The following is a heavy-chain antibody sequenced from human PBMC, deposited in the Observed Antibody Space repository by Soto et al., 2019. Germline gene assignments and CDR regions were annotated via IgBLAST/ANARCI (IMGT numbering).Heavy chain of an antibody. CDR2: IYYSGST. CDR3: QGNMVRGVKLHDY. J-gene: IGHJ4*02. Sequence: SETLSLTCTVSGGSISSGGYYWSWIRQHPGKGLEWIGYIYYSGSTYYNPSLKSRVTISVDTSKNQFSLKLSSVTAADTAVYYCQGNMVRGVKLHDYSGQGSLVIVSS. D-gene: IGHD3-10*01. V-gene: IGHV4-31*03. CDR1: GGSISSGGYY.